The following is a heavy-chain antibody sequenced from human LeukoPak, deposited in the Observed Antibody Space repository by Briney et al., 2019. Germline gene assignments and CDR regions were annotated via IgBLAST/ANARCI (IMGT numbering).Heavy chain of an antibody. CDR1: GFTFSSYA. CDR2: ISGSGGST. D-gene: IGHD4-17*01. CDR3: AKVYRGHGDYFAFDS. V-gene: IGHV3-23*01. J-gene: IGHJ3*01. Sequence: GGSLRLSCAASGFTFSSYAMTWVRQAPGKGLEWVSSISGSGGSTYYADSVKGRFTISRDNSKNTFYLQMNSLRAEDTALYYCAKVYRGHGDYFAFDSWGQGTMVIVSS.